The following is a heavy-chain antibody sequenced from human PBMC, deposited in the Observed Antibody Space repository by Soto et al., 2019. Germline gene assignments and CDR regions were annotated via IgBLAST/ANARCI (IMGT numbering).Heavy chain of an antibody. D-gene: IGHD3-9*01. V-gene: IGHV3-23*01. CDR2: INGGGGTT. CDR3: AKDRHTDCIWTFDY. Sequence: EVQLLESGGHLIQPGESLRLSCAASGFSFSGYTMNWVRQAQGKGLEWISGINGGGGTTYYADSVKGRFTISRDDSKNILYLQMNSPRAEDTAIYYCAKDRHTDCIWTFDYWGRGTLVTVSS. J-gene: IGHJ4*02. CDR1: GFSFSGYT.